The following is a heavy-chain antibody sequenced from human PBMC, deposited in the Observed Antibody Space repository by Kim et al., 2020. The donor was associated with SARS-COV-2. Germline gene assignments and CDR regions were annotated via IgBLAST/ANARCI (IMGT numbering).Heavy chain of an antibody. J-gene: IGHJ5*02. CDR3: ARLSIAAINWFDP. D-gene: IGHD6-13*01. CDR1: GGSISSGSYY. CDR2: IYTSGST. Sequence: SETLSLTCTVSGGSISSGSYYWSWIRQPAGKGLEWIGRIYTSGSTNYNPSLKSRVTISVDTSKNQFSLKLSSVTAADTAVYYCARLSIAAINWFDPWGQGTLVTVSS. V-gene: IGHV4-61*02.